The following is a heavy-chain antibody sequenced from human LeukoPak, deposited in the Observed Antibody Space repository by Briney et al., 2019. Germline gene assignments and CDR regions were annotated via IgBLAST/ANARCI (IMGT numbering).Heavy chain of an antibody. D-gene: IGHD3-10*01. V-gene: IGHV4-34*01. CDR2: INHSGST. Sequence: SETLSLTCAVYGGSFSGYYWSWIRQPPGKGLEWIGEINHSGSTNYNPSLKSRVTISVDTSKNQFSLKLSSVIAADTAVYYCAVGDYYGSGSYPNWFDPWGQGTLVTVSS. CDR3: AVGDYYGSGSYPNWFDP. J-gene: IGHJ5*02. CDR1: GGSFSGYY.